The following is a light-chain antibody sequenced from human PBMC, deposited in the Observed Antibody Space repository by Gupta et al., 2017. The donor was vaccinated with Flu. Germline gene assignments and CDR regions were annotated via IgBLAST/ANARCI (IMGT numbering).Light chain of an antibody. CDR2: GEN. J-gene: IGLJ3*02. CDR3: NARDSSGNHLSWV. CDR1: SLRSYY. V-gene: IGLV3-19*01. Sequence: SSELTQDPAVSVALGQTVRITCQGDSLRSYYASWYQQKPGQAPVVVIYGENNRPSGIPDRVSGSSSGNTASLTITGAQAEDEADYYCNARDSSGNHLSWVFGGGTKLTVL.